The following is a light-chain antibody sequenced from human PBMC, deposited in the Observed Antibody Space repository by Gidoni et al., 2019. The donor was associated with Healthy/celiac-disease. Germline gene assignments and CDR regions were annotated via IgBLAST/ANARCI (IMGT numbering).Light chain of an antibody. J-gene: IGKJ2*01. CDR2: GAS. CDR3: QQYNNWPPYT. CDR1: QSVSSN. V-gene: IGKV3-15*01. Sequence: EIVMTQSQATLSVSPGERATLSCRASQSVSSNLAWYQQKPGQAPRLLIYGASTRATGIPARFRGSGSGTEFTLTISSLQPEDFAVYYCQQYNNWPPYTFGQGTKLEIK.